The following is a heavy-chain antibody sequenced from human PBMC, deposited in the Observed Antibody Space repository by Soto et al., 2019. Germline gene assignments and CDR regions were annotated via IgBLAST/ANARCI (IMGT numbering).Heavy chain of an antibody. D-gene: IGHD3-3*01. J-gene: IGHJ3*02. CDR1: GYTFTSYG. V-gene: IGHV1-18*01. CDR2: ISAYNGNT. Sequence: ASVKVSCKASGYTFTSYGISWVRQAPGQGLEWMGWISAYNGNTNYAQKLQGRVTMTTDTSTSTAYMELRSLRSDDTAVYYCARRRDFWSGPVAFDIWGKGTMVTFPS. CDR3: ARRRDFWSGPVAFDI.